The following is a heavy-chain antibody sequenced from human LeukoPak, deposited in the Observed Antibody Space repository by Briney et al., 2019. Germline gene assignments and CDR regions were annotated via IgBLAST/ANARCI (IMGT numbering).Heavy chain of an antibody. V-gene: IGHV3-23*01. Sequence: HPGGSLRLSCAASGFTFSSYAMSWVRQAPEKGLEWVSAFSGSGGSTYYADSVKGRFTISRDNSKNTLYLQMNSLRAEDTAVYYCAKGGLYCSSTSCYADRLGYWGRGTLVTVSS. CDR3: AKGGLYCSSTSCYADRLGY. J-gene: IGHJ4*02. D-gene: IGHD2-2*01. CDR1: GFTFSSYA. CDR2: FSGSGGST.